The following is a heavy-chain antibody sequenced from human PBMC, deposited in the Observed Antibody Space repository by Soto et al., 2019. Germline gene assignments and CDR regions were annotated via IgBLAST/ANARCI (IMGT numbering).Heavy chain of an antibody. D-gene: IGHD2-15*01. CDR3: AKVGFIVVVVAAHNWFDP. CDR2: ISGSGGST. V-gene: IGHV3-23*01. Sequence: EVQLLESGGGLVQPGGSLRLSCAASGFTFSSYAMSWVRQAPGKGLEWVSAISGSGGSTYYADSVTGQFTISRDNSKNTMYLHRNRLRAEDTAVYYCAKVGFIVVVVAAHNWFDPWGQGTLVTVSS. J-gene: IGHJ5*02. CDR1: GFTFSSYA.